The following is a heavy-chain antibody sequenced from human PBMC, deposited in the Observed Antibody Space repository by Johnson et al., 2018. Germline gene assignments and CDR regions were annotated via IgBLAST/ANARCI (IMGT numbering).Heavy chain of an antibody. J-gene: IGHJ3*02. CDR3: VRGGRGGEVRDALDM. V-gene: IGHV3-30-3*01. CDR1: GFTFSSYA. Sequence: QVQLQESGGGLVQPGGSLKLSCAASGFTFSSYAMHWVRQAPGKGLEWVAVISYDGSNKYYTDSVKGRFTISRDNSKNTLYLQMKSLRPDDSTMYYCVRGGRGGEVRDALDMWGQGTKVIVSS. D-gene: IGHD3-16*01. CDR2: ISYDGSNK.